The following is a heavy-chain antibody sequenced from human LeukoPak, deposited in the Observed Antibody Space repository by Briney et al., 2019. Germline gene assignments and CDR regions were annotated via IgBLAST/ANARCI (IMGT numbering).Heavy chain of an antibody. CDR3: AKDIYSSSWYGLQH. CDR2: ISWNSGSI. J-gene: IGHJ1*01. CDR1: GFTFDDYA. D-gene: IGHD6-13*01. V-gene: IGHV3-9*01. Sequence: GGSLRLSCAASGFTFDDYAMHWVRQAPGKGLEWVSGISWNSGSIGYADSVKGRFTISRDNAKNSLYLQMNSLRAEDTALYYCAKDIYSSSWYGLQHWGQGTLVTVSS.